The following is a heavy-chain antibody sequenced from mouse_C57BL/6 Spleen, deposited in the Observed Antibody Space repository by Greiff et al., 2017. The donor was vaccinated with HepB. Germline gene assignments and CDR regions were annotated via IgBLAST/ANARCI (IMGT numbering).Heavy chain of an antibody. D-gene: IGHD2-2*01. CDR1: GFNIKDYY. J-gene: IGHJ1*03. CDR3: ASTMVTTWYFDV. V-gene: IGHV14-2*01. Sequence: EVKLQESGAELVKPGASVKLSCTASGFNIKDYYMHWVKQRTEQGLEWIGRIDPEDGETKYAPKFQGKATITADTSANTAYLQLSSLTSEDTAVYYCASTMVTTWYFDVWGTGTTVTVSS. CDR2: IDPEDGET.